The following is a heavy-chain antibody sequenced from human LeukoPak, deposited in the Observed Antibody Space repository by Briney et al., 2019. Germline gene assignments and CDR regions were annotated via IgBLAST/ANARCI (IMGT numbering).Heavy chain of an antibody. V-gene: IGHV3-48*01. CDR2: ISSSSSTI. Sequence: GGSLRLSCAASGFTFSSHTMSWVRQAPGKGLEWVSYISSSSSTIYYADSVKGRFTISRDNAKNSLYLQMNSLRAEDTAVYYCARDALLLWFGELPYYFDYWGQGTLVTVSS. CDR3: ARDALLLWFGELPYYFDY. D-gene: IGHD3-10*01. CDR1: GFTFSSHT. J-gene: IGHJ4*02.